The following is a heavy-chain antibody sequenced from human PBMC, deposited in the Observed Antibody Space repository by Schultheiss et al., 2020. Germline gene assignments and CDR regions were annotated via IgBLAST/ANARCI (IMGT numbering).Heavy chain of an antibody. Sequence: GGSLRLSCTASGFTFGDYAMSWFRQAPGKGLEWVSAISGSGGSTYYADSVKGRFTISRDNSKNTLYLQMNSLKTEDTAVYYCTTVGGGSYYWGGDFDYWGQGTLVTVSS. CDR2: ISGSGGST. V-gene: IGHV3-23*01. CDR1: GFTFGDYA. CDR3: TTVGGGSYYWGGDFDY. D-gene: IGHD1-26*01. J-gene: IGHJ4*02.